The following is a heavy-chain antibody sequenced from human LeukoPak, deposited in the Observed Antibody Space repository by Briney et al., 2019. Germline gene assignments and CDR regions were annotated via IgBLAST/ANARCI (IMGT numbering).Heavy chain of an antibody. D-gene: IGHD2-2*01. CDR3: AKGLGYCSSTSCFRFDY. Sequence: GGTLRLSCAASGFTFINFGMTWVRQAPGKGLEWVSAISGSAVITFYADSVKGRFTISRDNSKNTLYPQMNSLRAEDTAVYYCAKGLGYCSSTSCFRFDYWGQGTLVTVSS. V-gene: IGHV3-23*01. CDR2: ISGSAVIT. CDR1: GFTFINFG. J-gene: IGHJ4*02.